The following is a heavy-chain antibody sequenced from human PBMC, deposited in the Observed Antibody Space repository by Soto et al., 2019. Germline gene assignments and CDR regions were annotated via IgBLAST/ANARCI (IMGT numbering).Heavy chain of an antibody. Sequence: PGGSLRLSCAASGFTFRSYPMSWVRQAPGKGLEWVSAISGTGDSTYYAESVKGRFIISRDNSKNTLFLQMNSLRVEDTAVYYCAKDPHASAGATGPYAMDVWGQGTTVTVSS. CDR3: AKDPHASAGATGPYAMDV. CDR1: GFTFRSYP. CDR2: ISGTGDST. D-gene: IGHD6-13*01. V-gene: IGHV3-23*01. J-gene: IGHJ6*02.